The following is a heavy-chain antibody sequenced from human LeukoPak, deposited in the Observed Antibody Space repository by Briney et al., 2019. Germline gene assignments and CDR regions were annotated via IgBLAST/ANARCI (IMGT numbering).Heavy chain of an antibody. Sequence: SETLSLTCTVSGGSISSSSYYWGWIRQPPGKGLEWLGGVYYSGSTYYNPFLKCRVTISVAMSMNLFSLKLSSVAAEDSAVYYCARQKSGGSCYSDYWGQGTLVTVSS. CDR2: VYYSGST. CDR3: ARQKSGGSCYSDY. D-gene: IGHD2-15*01. J-gene: IGHJ4*02. CDR1: GGSISSSSYY. V-gene: IGHV4-39*01.